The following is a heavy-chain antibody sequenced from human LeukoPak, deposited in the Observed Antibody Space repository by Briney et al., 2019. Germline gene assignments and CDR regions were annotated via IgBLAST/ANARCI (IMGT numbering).Heavy chain of an antibody. V-gene: IGHV3-43*02. Sequence: GGSLRLSCAASGFTFDDYAMHWVRRAPGKGLEWVSLISGDGGSTYYADSVKGRFTISRDNSKNSLYLQMNSLRTEDTALYYCAKGYDYYDSSGPFDYWGQGTLVTVSS. CDR3: AKGYDYYDSSGPFDY. CDR2: ISGDGGST. J-gene: IGHJ4*02. CDR1: GFTFDDYA. D-gene: IGHD3-22*01.